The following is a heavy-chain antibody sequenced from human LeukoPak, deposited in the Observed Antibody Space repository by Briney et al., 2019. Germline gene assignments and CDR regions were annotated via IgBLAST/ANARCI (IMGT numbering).Heavy chain of an antibody. D-gene: IGHD1-26*01. V-gene: IGHV3-11*06. CDR2: IGSSSTYT. CDR3: ARGGQELDN. Sequence: GGSLRLSCTASGFTFSDFYMSWIRQAPGKGLEWVSYIGSSSTYTNYADSVKGRFTISRDNAKNSLYLQMSSLRADDTAVYYCARGGQELDNWGQGTLVTVSS. CDR1: GFTFSDFY. J-gene: IGHJ4*02.